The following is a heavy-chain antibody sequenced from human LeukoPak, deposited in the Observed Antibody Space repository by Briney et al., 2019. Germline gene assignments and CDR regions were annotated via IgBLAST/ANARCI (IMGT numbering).Heavy chain of an antibody. CDR1: GGTFSSYT. D-gene: IGHD3-10*01. V-gene: IGHV1-69*05. CDR3: ARVGSLSLTYYFDY. CDR2: IIPVFGTA. J-gene: IGHJ4*02. Sequence: SVKVSCKASGGTFSSYTINWVRQAPGQGLEWMGGIIPVFGTANYAQKFQGRVTITTDESTSTAYMELSSLRSEDTAVYYCARVGSLSLTYYFDYWGQGTLVTVSS.